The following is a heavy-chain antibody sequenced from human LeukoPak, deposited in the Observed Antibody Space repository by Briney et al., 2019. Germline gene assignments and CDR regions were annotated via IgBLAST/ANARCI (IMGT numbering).Heavy chain of an antibody. CDR2: IYSGGST. Sequence: PGGSLRLSCAASGFTFNKAWMSWVRLAPGKGLEWVSVIYSGGSTYYADSVKGRFTISRDNSKNTLYLQMNSLRAEDTAVYYCARVSGHYYYYYMDVWGKGTTVTVSS. V-gene: IGHV3-66*02. J-gene: IGHJ6*03. CDR1: GFTFNKAW. CDR3: ARVSGHYYYYYMDV.